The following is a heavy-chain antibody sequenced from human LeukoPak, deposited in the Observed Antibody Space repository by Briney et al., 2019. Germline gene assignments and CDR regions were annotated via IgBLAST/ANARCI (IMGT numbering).Heavy chain of an antibody. CDR1: GGSVSSNGYY. CDR3: ARDLSLEWYYGMDV. Sequence: SETLSLTCTVSGGSVSSNGYYWNWIRQPPGKGLEWIGYIFNRGSTNYNPSLKSRVTISVDTANNQFSLRLNSVTAADTAVYYCARDLSLEWYYGMDVWGQGTTVTVSS. D-gene: IGHD3-3*01. J-gene: IGHJ6*02. CDR2: IFNRGST. V-gene: IGHV4-61*08.